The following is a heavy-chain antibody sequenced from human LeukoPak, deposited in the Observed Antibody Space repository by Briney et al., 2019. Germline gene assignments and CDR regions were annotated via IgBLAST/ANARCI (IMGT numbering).Heavy chain of an antibody. V-gene: IGHV4-59*01. Sequence: SETLSLTCTVSGGSISSYYWSWIRQPPGKGLEWIGYIYYSGSTNYNPSLKSRVTISVDTSKNQFSLKLSSVTAADTAVYYCARAIVVGSPTLDYWGQGTLVTVSS. CDR1: GGSISSYY. CDR2: IYYSGST. D-gene: IGHD1-26*01. CDR3: ARAIVVGSPTLDY. J-gene: IGHJ4*02.